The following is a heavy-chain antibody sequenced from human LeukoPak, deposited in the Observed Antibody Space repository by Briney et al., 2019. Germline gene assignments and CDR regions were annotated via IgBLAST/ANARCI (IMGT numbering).Heavy chain of an antibody. CDR1: GYTFTGYY. D-gene: IGHD2-21*02. CDR3: ARAYGGDCCPLDY. V-gene: IGHV1-2*02. Sequence: ASVKVSCRASGYTFTGYYMHWVRQAPGQGLEWMGWINPNSGGTNYAQKFQGRVTMTRDKSISTAYMEVSRLSSDDTAVYYCARAYGGDCCPLDYWGQGTLVTVSS. J-gene: IGHJ4*02. CDR2: INPNSGGT.